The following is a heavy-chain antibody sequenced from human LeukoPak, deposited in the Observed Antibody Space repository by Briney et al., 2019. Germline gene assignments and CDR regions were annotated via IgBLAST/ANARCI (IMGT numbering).Heavy chain of an antibody. V-gene: IGHV3-23*01. CDR3: AKGAGGEPSDYMDV. CDR1: GFTFSSYA. D-gene: IGHD3-10*01. J-gene: IGHJ6*03. CDR2: ISGSGGST. Sequence: GGSLRHSCAASGFTFSSYAMSWVRQAPGKGLEWVSAISGSGGSTYYAGSVKGRFTISRDNSKNTLYLQMNSLRAEDTAVYYCAKGAGGEPSDYMDVWGKGTAVTVSS.